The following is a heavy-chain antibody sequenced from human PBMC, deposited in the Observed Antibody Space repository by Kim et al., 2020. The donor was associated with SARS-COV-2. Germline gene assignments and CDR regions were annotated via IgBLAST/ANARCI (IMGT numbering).Heavy chain of an antibody. D-gene: IGHD5-18*01. J-gene: IGHJ6*02. CDR2: IIPIFGTA. CDR3: ASGGYSYGPSEYYYYYGMDV. Sequence: SVKVSCKASGGTFSSYAISWVRQAPGQGLEWMGGIIPIFGTANYAQKFQGRVTITADESTSTAYMELSSLRSEDTAVYYCASGGYSYGPSEYYYYYGMDVWGQGTTVTVSS. CDR1: GGTFSSYA. V-gene: IGHV1-69*13.